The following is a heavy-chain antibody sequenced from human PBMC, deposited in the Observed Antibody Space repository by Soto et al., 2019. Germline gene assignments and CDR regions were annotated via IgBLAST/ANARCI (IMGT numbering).Heavy chain of an antibody. J-gene: IGHJ4*02. D-gene: IGHD3-10*01. CDR2: ISIVPNSM. Sequence: GGSLRLSCVASGLIFSGHSFSWVRQAPGKGLEWVSSISIVPNSMYYADSVRGRFTISRDNAKNTMYLEMDSLRVEDTAVYFCARELQSSTEGHWGKGTLVTVSS. CDR1: GLIFSGHS. CDR3: ARELQSSTEGH. V-gene: IGHV3-21*06.